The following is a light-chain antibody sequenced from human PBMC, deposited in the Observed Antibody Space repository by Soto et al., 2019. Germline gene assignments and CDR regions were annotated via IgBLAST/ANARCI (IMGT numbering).Light chain of an antibody. J-gene: IGKJ4*01. Sequence: DIQMTQAPSSLSASVGDRVTISCRASQTISTYLHCYQHKPERVARLLISDVSTLQSGVPGRFRGSGSETVFPLTITYLPPADFAPYYCLQGHSVHALTFGGGTKVERK. CDR2: DVS. CDR1: QTISTY. CDR3: LQGHSVHALT. V-gene: IGKV1-39*01.